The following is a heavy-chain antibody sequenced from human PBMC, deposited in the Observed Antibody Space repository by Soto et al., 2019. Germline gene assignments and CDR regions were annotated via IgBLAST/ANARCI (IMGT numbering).Heavy chain of an antibody. CDR1: GFIFSTYA. D-gene: IGHD4-17*01. Sequence: GVSLRLSCASSGFIFSTYAMNWVRQSPGKGLEWVSAISSSGGTTFYAESVRGRFTISRDNSINTLYLQMSSLRTEDTAVYYCAHPRGYGVFDAVDIWGQGTMVTVSS. V-gene: IGHV3-23*01. CDR3: AHPRGYGVFDAVDI. CDR2: ISSSGGTT. J-gene: IGHJ3*02.